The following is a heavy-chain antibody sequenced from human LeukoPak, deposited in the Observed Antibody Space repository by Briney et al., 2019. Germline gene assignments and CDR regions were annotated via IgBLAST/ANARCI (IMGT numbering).Heavy chain of an antibody. V-gene: IGHV1-2*02. CDR3: ARDRYCSSTSCYYFDY. J-gene: IGHJ4*02. CDR2: INPNSGGT. D-gene: IGHD2-2*01. CDR1: GYTFTGYY. Sequence: ASVKVSCKASGYTFTGYYMHLVRQAPGQGLEWMGWINPNSGGTNYAQKFQGRVTMTRDTSISTAYMELSRLRSDDTAVYYCARDRYCSSTSCYYFDYWGQGTLVTVSS.